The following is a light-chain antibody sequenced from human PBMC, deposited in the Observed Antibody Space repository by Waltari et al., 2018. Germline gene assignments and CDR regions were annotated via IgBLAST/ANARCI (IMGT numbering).Light chain of an antibody. V-gene: IGKV3-20*01. CDR3: QQYDGLVVT. CDR1: KYITGGC. CDR2: AAS. J-gene: IGKJ4*01. Sequence: EIVLTQSPGTLSLSPGERVILSCSGSKYITGGCMTWYHQKPGQAPRLLIYAASTRAPGVPDRFSGSGSGTEFTLTISRLEPEDSGVYYCQQYDGLVVTFGGGTKVEIK.